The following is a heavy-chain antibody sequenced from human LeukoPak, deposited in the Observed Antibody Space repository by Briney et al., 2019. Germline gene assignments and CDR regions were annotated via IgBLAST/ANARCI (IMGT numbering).Heavy chain of an antibody. Sequence: SETLSLTCTVSGGSISSYYWSWIRQPPGKGLDWIGYIYYSGSTNYNPSLKSRVTISVDTSKNQFSLKLSSVTAADTAVYYCASSTYYYDSSGYIQIWGQGTMVTVSS. CDR2: IYYSGST. J-gene: IGHJ3*02. CDR1: GGSISSYY. CDR3: ASSTYYYDSSGYIQI. D-gene: IGHD3-22*01. V-gene: IGHV4-59*01.